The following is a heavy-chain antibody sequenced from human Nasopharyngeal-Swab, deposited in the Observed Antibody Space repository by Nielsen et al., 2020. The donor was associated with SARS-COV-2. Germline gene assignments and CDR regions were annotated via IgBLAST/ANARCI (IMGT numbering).Heavy chain of an antibody. J-gene: IGHJ4*02. D-gene: IGHD3-22*01. CDR3: ARDEGYYYDSSGYFDY. V-gene: IGHV3-7*01. Sequence: VRQAPGKGLEWVANIKQDGSEKYYVDSVKGRLTISRDNAKNSLYLQMNSLRAEDTAVYYCARDEGYYYDSSGYFDYWGQGTLVTVSS. CDR2: IKQDGSEK.